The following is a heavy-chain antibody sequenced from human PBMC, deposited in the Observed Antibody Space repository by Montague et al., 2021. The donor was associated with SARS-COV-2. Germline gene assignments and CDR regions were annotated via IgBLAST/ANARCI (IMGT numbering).Heavy chain of an antibody. CDR3: ARVRYYGSGNYLGMDV. J-gene: IGHJ6*02. Sequence: NKNPSLKSRVTISVDTSKNQFSLKLSSLTAADTAVYYFARVRYYGSGNYLGMDVWGQGTTVTVS. V-gene: IGHV4-34*01. D-gene: IGHD3-10*01.